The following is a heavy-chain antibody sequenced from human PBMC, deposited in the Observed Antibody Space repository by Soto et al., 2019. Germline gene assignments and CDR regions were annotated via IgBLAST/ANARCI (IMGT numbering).Heavy chain of an antibody. J-gene: IGHJ3*02. V-gene: IGHV3-33*01. D-gene: IGHD6-25*01. CDR2: IWYDGSNK. CDR1: GFTFGSYG. Sequence: QVQLVESGGGVVQPGRSLRLSCAASGFTFGSYGMHWVRQAPGKGLGWVAVIWYDGSNKYYADSVKGRFTISRDNSKNTLYLQMNGLRAEDTAVYYCAREGSERTGAFDIWGQGTMVTVSS. CDR3: AREGSERTGAFDI.